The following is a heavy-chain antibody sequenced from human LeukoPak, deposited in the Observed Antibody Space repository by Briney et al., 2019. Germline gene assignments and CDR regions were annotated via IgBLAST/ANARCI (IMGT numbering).Heavy chain of an antibody. J-gene: IGHJ4*02. Sequence: ASVKVSCKASGYTFTSYYIHWVRQAPGRGLEWMGIINPSGGSTSYAQKFQGRVTMTRDTSTSTVYMELSSLRSEDTAVYYCARARLPIVVVPSASQDPVDYWGQGTLVTVSS. CDR1: GYTFTSYY. V-gene: IGHV1-46*01. D-gene: IGHD2-2*01. CDR2: INPSGGST. CDR3: ARARLPIVVVPSASQDPVDY.